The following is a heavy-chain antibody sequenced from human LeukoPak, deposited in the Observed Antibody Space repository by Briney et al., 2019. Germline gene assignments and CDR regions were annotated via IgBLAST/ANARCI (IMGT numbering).Heavy chain of an antibody. V-gene: IGHV4-31*03. CDR2: IYYSGST. Sequence: SETLSLTCTVSGGSISSGGYYWSWIRQHPGTGLEWIGYIYYSGSTYYNPSLKSRVTISVDTSKNQFSLKLSSVTAADTAVYYCAREGVAVAGTNYFDYWGQGTLVTVSS. J-gene: IGHJ4*02. D-gene: IGHD6-19*01. CDR3: AREGVAVAGTNYFDY. CDR1: GGSISSGGYY.